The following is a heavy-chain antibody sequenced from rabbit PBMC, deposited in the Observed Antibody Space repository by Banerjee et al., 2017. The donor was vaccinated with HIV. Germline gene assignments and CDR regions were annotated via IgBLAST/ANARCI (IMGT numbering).Heavy chain of an antibody. V-gene: IGHV1S47*01. CDR1: GFDFSSYG. CDR3: VRTGSSYYLGFSL. Sequence: QEQLVESGGGLVQPGGSLKLSCKASGFDFSSYGVSWVRQAPGKGLEWIGYIDPVFGSTYYASWVNGRFTISSHNAQNTLYLQLNSLTAADTATYFCVRTGSSYYLGFSLWGQGTLVTVS. J-gene: IGHJ4*01. D-gene: IGHD8-1*01. CDR2: IDPVFGST.